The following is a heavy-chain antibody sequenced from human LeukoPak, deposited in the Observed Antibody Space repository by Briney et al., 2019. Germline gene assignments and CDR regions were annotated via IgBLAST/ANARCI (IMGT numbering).Heavy chain of an antibody. Sequence: PSETLSLTCTVSGGSIRSASYYWGWIRQPPGKGLEWIGSIYYSGSVNYNLSLKSRVTISVDTSKNQLSLRLTSVTAADTAVYYCARRGGDSCGYDYWGQGTLVTVSS. V-gene: IGHV4-39*01. CDR2: IYYSGSV. D-gene: IGHD5-18*01. CDR3: ARRGGDSCGYDY. CDR1: GGSIRSASYY. J-gene: IGHJ4*02.